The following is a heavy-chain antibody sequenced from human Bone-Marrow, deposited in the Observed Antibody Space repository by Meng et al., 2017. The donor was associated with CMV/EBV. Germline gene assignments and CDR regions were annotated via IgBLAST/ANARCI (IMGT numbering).Heavy chain of an antibody. CDR1: GGTFSSYA. D-gene: IGHD3-3*01. CDR2: IIPIFGTA. V-gene: IGHV1-69*05. J-gene: IGHJ6*02. Sequence: SVKVSCKASGGTFSSYAISWVRQAPGQGLEWMGGIIPIFGTANYAQKFQGRVTITTDESTSTAYMELSSLRSEDTAVYYGARGQELFFGVVTHYYYYGMDVWGQGTTVTVSS. CDR3: ARGQELFFGVVTHYYYYGMDV.